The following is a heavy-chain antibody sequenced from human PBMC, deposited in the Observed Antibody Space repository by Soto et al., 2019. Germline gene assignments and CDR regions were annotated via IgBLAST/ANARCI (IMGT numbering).Heavy chain of an antibody. J-gene: IGHJ6*02. CDR3: ARDAARPIYYYSYYGMDV. D-gene: IGHD6-6*01. CDR1: VGSFSGYY. CDR2: INHSGST. V-gene: IGHV4-34*01. Sequence: KPSETLSLTCAFYVGSFSGYYWSCIRQPPGKWLEWIGEINHSGSTNYNPSLKSRVTISVDTSKNQFSLKLSSVTAADTAAYYCARDAARPIYYYSYYGMDVWGQGTTVIVSS.